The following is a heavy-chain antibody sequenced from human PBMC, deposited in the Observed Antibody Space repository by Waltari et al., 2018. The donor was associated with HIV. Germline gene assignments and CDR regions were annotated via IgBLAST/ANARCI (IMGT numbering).Heavy chain of an antibody. CDR1: GYSISSGYY. CDR3: ASGSAFGVVIGGGNAFDI. D-gene: IGHD3-3*01. Sequence: QVQLQESGPGLVKPSETLSLTCAVSGYSISSGYYWGWIRQPPGKGLEWIGSIYHSGSTYYNPSLKSRVTISVDTSKNQFSLKLSSVTAADTAVYYCASGSAFGVVIGGGNAFDIWGQGTMVTVSS. V-gene: IGHV4-38-2*01. J-gene: IGHJ3*02. CDR2: IYHSGST.